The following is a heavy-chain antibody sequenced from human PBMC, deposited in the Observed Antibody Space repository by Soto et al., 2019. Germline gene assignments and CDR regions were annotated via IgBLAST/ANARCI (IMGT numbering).Heavy chain of an antibody. V-gene: IGHV3-21*04. CDR2: IDTSSTYM. J-gene: IGHJ6*02. CDR3: AKGRSYYYYYGVDV. CDR1: GFSFSSFT. Sequence: PGGSLRLSCAASGFSFSSFTLNWVRQAPGKGLEWVSSIDTSSTYMYYADSVKGRFTISRDNSKSTLYLQMNSLRAEDTALYYCAKGRSYYYYYGVDVWGQGTTVTVSS.